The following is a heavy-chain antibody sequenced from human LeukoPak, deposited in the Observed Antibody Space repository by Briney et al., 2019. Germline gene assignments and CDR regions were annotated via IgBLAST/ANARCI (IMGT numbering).Heavy chain of an antibody. CDR3: ARLRKQARDYYYYMDV. CDR1: GYSFTSYW. Sequence: GESLKISCKGSGYSFTSYWIGWVRQLPGKGLERMGIIYPGDSDTRYSPSFQGQVTISADKSISTAYLQWSSLKASDTAMYYCARLRKQARDYYYYMDVWGKGTTVTVSS. D-gene: IGHD5-12*01. CDR2: IYPGDSDT. J-gene: IGHJ6*03. V-gene: IGHV5-51*01.